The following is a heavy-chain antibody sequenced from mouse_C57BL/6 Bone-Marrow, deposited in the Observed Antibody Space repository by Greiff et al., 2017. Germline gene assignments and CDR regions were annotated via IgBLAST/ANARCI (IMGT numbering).Heavy chain of an antibody. D-gene: IGHD2-1*01. V-gene: IGHV1-47*01. CDR1: GYTFTTYP. CDR2: FHPYNDDT. J-gene: IGHJ2*01. CDR3: ARGGNYGGYYFDY. Sequence: QVQLKQSGAELVKPGASVKMSCKASGYTFTTYPIEWMKQTHGKSLEWIGNFHPYNDDTKYNEKFKGKATLTVEKSSSTVYLELSRLTSDDSAVYYCARGGNYGGYYFDYWGQGTTLTVSA.